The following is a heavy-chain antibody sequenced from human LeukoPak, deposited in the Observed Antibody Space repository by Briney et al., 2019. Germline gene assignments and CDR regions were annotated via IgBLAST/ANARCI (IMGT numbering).Heavy chain of an antibody. CDR1: GFTFSSYN. J-gene: IGHJ5*02. V-gene: IGHV4-34*01. CDR2: ISHSGST. D-gene: IGHD3-9*01. CDR3: ARPSPLRCFDWLSPRVSSWFDP. Sequence: AGGSLRLSCAASGFTFSSYNMNRVRQAPGKGLEWIGEISHSGSTNYNPSLKSRVTISVDTSKNQFSLKLSSMTAADTAVYYCARPSPLRCFDWLSPRVSSWFDPWGQGTLVTVSS.